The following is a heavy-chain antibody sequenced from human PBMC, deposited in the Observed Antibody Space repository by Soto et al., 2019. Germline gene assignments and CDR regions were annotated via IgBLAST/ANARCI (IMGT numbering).Heavy chain of an antibody. V-gene: IGHV4-59*01. Sequence: QVQLQESGPGLVKPSETLSLTCSDYGGSISRYFLTWIRQPPGKGLEWIGYIYYSGSSNYNASLTSRLTMSVDTSKNQFSLILSSVTAADTAVYYCAKGLGYFDSWGQGVLVTVSS. CDR1: GGSISRYF. J-gene: IGHJ4*02. D-gene: IGHD1-26*01. CDR2: IYYSGSS. CDR3: AKGLGYFDS.